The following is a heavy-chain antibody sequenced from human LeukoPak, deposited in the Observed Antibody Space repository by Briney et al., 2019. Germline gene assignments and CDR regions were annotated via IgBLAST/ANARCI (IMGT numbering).Heavy chain of an antibody. J-gene: IGHJ6*02. CDR2: IIPVLGMP. D-gene: IGHD3-10*01. CDR1: GGTFSSYA. V-gene: IGHV1-69*04. Sequence: ASVKVSCKASGGTFSSYAISWVRQAPGQGLEWMGRIIPVLGMPNYAQRFQGRVSLTADKSTTTVYMDLNSLRFEDTAVYYCARDRHYYGSGSYSTHFYYGMDVWGQGTTVTVPS. CDR3: ARDRHYYGSGSYSTHFYYGMDV.